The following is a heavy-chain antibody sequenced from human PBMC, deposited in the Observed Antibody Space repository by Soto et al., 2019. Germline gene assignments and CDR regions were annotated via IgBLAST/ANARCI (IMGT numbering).Heavy chain of an antibody. V-gene: IGHV3-30-3*01. CDR2: MSYDGSNK. J-gene: IGHJ4*02. D-gene: IGHD6-19*01. Sequence: QVQLVESGGGVVQPGRSLRLSCAASGFTFSSYAMHWVRQAPGKGLEWVAVMSYDGSNKYYADSVKGRFTISRDNSKNTLYQKKNSLRAEDTSVYYCARNKSQYSRGCHNRHFDYGGQETLVTVSS. CDR3: ARNKSQYSRGCHNRHFDY. CDR1: GFTFSSYA.